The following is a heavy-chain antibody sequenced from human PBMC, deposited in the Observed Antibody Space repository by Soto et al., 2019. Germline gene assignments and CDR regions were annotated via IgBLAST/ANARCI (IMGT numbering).Heavy chain of an antibody. CDR3: ASKVPGSTTRPDYWYFDL. CDR1: GFTFISYA. J-gene: IGHJ2*01. CDR2: ISGGGDAT. V-gene: IGHV3-23*01. Sequence: EVQLLDSGGGLVQPGGSLRLSCAASGFTFISYAMNWVRQAPGKGLQWVSAISGGGDATFYADSVKGRFTISRDNSRNTVTLQMNSLGANDTAVYYCASKVPGSTTRPDYWYFDLWGRGTLVTVSS. D-gene: IGHD3-10*01.